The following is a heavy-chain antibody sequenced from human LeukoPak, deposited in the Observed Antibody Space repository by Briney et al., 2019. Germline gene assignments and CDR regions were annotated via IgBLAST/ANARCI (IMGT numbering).Heavy chain of an antibody. Sequence: SETLSLTCTVSGGCMSNYHWNWIRRAPGRGLEWIGYMFSSGSTNYNPSLKSRVTISVDTSKNQFSLKLSSVTAADTAVYYCARHSSQYYYDSSGYYYIGYFDLWGRGTLVTVSS. CDR1: GGCMSNYH. D-gene: IGHD3-22*01. CDR3: ARHSSQYYYDSSGYYYIGYFDL. V-gene: IGHV4-59*08. CDR2: MFSSGST. J-gene: IGHJ2*01.